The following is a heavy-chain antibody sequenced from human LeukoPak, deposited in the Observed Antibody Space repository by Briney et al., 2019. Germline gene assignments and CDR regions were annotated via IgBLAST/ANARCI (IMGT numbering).Heavy chain of an antibody. Sequence: SETLSLICTVSGGSISSSNYFWSWIRQPPGQELEWIASINYGGTTYYNPSLKSRVTISVDTSKNQFSLRLSSVTAADTAVYLCARYVVYGSGKYYFDYWGQGSLVPVSS. CDR3: ARYVVYGSGKYYFDY. D-gene: IGHD3-10*01. J-gene: IGHJ4*02. CDR1: GGSISSSNYF. V-gene: IGHV4-39*01. CDR2: INYGGTT.